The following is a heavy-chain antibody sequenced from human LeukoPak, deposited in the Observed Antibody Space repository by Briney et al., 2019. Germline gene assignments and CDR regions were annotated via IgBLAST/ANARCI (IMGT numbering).Heavy chain of an antibody. CDR1: EFTFSSYG. J-gene: IGHJ4*02. CDR2: IRYDGSNK. V-gene: IGHV3-30*02. CDR3: AKDLFSGVYYFDY. Sequence: GGSLRLSCAASEFTFSSYGMHWVRQAPGKGLEWVAFIRYDGSNKYYADSVKGRFTISRDNSKNTLYLQMNSLRAEDTAVYYCAKDLFSGVYYFDYWGQGTLVTVSS. D-gene: IGHD3-10*01.